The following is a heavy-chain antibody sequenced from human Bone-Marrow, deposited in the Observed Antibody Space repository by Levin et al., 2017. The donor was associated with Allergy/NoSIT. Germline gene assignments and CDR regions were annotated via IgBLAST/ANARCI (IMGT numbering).Heavy chain of an antibody. CDR2: IDPSDSYT. Sequence: ASVKVSCKGSGYSFTSYWISWVRQMPGKGLEWMGRIDPSDSYTNYSPSFQGHVTISADKSISTAYLQWSSLKASDTAMYYCARRGYSSSWYGYYYYYMDVWGKGTTVTVSS. CDR3: ARRGYSSSWYGYYYYYMDV. D-gene: IGHD6-13*01. CDR1: GYSFTSYW. V-gene: IGHV5-10-1*01. J-gene: IGHJ6*03.